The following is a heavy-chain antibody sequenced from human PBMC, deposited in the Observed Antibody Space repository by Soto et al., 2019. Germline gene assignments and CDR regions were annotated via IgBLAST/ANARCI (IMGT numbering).Heavy chain of an antibody. CDR3: ARATTPSYDFWSGYYAYYYGMDV. V-gene: IGHV3-7*01. J-gene: IGHJ6*02. CDR1: GFTFSSYW. D-gene: IGHD3-3*01. Sequence: PGGSLRLSCEASGFTFSSYWMSWVRQAPGKGLEWVANIKQDGSEKYYVDSVKGRFTISRDNAKNSLYLQMNSLRAEDTAVYYCARATTPSYDFWSGYYAYYYGMDVWGQGTTVTVSS. CDR2: IKQDGSEK.